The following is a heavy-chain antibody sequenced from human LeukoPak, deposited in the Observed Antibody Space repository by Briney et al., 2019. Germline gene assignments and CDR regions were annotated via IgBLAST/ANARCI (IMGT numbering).Heavy chain of an antibody. CDR3: AKGVGSGWYYFDY. V-gene: IGHV4-4*02. Sequence: SETLSLTCAVSGGSISSSNWWSWVRQPPGKGLEWIGEIYHSGSTNYNPSLKSRVTISVDKSKNQFSLKLSSVTAADTAVYYCAKGVGSGWYYFDYWGQGTLVTVSS. CDR1: GGSISSSNW. J-gene: IGHJ4*02. D-gene: IGHD6-19*01. CDR2: IYHSGST.